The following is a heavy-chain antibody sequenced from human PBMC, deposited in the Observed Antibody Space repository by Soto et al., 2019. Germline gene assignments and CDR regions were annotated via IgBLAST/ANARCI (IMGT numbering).Heavy chain of an antibody. CDR2: IYYSGTT. V-gene: IGHV4-30-4*01. CDR1: GDPISSGDYY. D-gene: IGHD2-8*01. CDR3: ARAPYRGTNSRGALDM. Sequence: QVQLQESGPGLVKPSQTLSLTCTVPGDPISSGDYYWSWIRQPPGKGLEWIGYIYYSGTTYYSPSLKSRVTMSVDTSKNQFSLKLSSVTAADTAVYYCARAPYRGTNSRGALDMWGQGTMVTVSS. J-gene: IGHJ3*02.